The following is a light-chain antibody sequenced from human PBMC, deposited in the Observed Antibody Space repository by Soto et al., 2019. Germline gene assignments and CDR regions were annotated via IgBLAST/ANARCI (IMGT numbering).Light chain of an antibody. Sequence: QSVLTQPPSASGTPGQRVTISGSGSSSNIGSNTVNWYQQFPGTAPKLLIYSNDQRPSGVPDRFSGSKSGTSASLAISGLHSEDEADYYCAAWDDSLNGWVFGGGTKLTVL. J-gene: IGLJ3*02. V-gene: IGLV1-44*01. CDR1: SSNIGSNT. CDR3: AAWDDSLNGWV. CDR2: SND.